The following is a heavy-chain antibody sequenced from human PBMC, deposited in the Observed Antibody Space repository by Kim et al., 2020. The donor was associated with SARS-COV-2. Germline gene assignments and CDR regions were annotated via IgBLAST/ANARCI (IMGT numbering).Heavy chain of an antibody. CDR2: IYPGYSDT. V-gene: IGHV5-51*01. CDR3: SRPGDSWGYGMDI. D-gene: IGHD3-16*01. CDR1: GYSFTSYW. Sequence: GASLQISCKGSGYSFTSYWIGWVRQMPGKCLEWMGIIYPGYSDTRYSPSFQGQVTISADKSISTAYLQWCSQKASDTAMYYCSRPGDSWGYGMDIWGQGTTVTVSS. J-gene: IGHJ6*02.